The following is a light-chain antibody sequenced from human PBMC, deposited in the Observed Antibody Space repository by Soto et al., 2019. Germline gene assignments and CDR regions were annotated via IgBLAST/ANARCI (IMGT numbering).Light chain of an antibody. V-gene: IGLV2-11*01. CDR1: SSDVGGYNY. CDR2: DVT. J-gene: IGLJ1*01. Sequence: QSALTQPRSVSGSPGQSVTISCTGTSSDVGGYNYVSWYQQNPGKAPKLMIHDVTKRPSGVPDRFSGSKSGNTASLTISGLQAEDEADYYCCSYAGKYTYVFGTGTKVTVL. CDR3: CSYAGKYTYV.